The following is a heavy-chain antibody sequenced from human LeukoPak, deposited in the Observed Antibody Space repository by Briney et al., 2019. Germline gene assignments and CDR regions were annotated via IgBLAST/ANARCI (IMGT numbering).Heavy chain of an antibody. D-gene: IGHD5-12*01. Sequence: SETLSLTCTVSGGSISSYYWSWIRQPPGKGLEWIGFIYYRGSTNYNPSLERRVTISVDTSKNRFSLKLSSVTAADTAVYYCARDRYSGYDGFGAFDIWGQGTMVTVSS. V-gene: IGHV4-59*01. J-gene: IGHJ3*02. CDR1: GGSISSYY. CDR3: ARDRYSGYDGFGAFDI. CDR2: IYYRGST.